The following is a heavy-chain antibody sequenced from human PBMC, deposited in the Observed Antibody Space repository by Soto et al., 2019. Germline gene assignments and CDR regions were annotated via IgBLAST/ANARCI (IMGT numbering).Heavy chain of an antibody. CDR3: ARDLDYGGNSDWFDP. Sequence: VASVKVSCKASGYTFTSYGISWVRQAPGRGLEWMGWISTYNGNTHYAQKLQGRVTMTTDTSTSTAYMELRSLRSDDTAMYYCARDLDYGGNSDWFDPWGQGTLVTVSS. D-gene: IGHD4-17*01. J-gene: IGHJ5*02. CDR1: GYTFTSYG. V-gene: IGHV1-18*01. CDR2: ISTYNGNT.